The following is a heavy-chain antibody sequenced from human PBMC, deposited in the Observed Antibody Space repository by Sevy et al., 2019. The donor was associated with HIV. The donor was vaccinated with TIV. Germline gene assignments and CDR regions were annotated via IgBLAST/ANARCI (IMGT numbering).Heavy chain of an antibody. J-gene: IGHJ4*01. CDR1: GFTFSDYY. Sequence: ASVKVSCKASGFTFSDYYMHWVRQAPGQGLEWMGWFNPNNDDSRSAQKFQGRVTLTGDMSISTAYMELTRLRSDDTAIYFCTRDVIYSHPWEFDWWGHGALVTVSS. V-gene: IGHV1-2*02. D-gene: IGHD5-18*01. CDR3: TRDVIYSHPWEFDW. CDR2: FNPNNDDS.